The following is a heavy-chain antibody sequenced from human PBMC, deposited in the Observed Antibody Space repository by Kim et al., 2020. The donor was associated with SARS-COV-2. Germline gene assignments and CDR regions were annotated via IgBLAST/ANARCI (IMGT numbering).Heavy chain of an antibody. CDR2: IYYSGRT. CDR1: GGSISSSSYY. Sequence: SETLSLTCAVSGGSISSSSYYWGWIRQTPGQGLEWIGTIYYSGRTYYNPSLKSRVTILIDTSRNQFSLKLTSVTAADTAVYFCARHPEGGGSYYNPNFDYWGQGLLVTVSP. CDR3: ARHPEGGGSYYNPNFDY. V-gene: IGHV4-39*01. J-gene: IGHJ4*02. D-gene: IGHD1-26*01.